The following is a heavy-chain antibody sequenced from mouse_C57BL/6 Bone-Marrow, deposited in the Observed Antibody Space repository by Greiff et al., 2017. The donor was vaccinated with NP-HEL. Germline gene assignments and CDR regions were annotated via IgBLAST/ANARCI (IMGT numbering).Heavy chain of an antibody. Sequence: EVQLQQSGPELVKPGASVKISCKASGYTFTDYYMNWVKQSHGKSLEWIGDINPNNGGTSYNQKFKGKATLTVDKSSSTAYMELRSLTSEDSAVYYCARTKGYGSSFFDYWGQGTTLTVSS. CDR3: ARTKGYGSSFFDY. CDR2: INPNNGGT. V-gene: IGHV1-26*01. CDR1: GYTFTDYY. D-gene: IGHD1-1*01. J-gene: IGHJ2*01.